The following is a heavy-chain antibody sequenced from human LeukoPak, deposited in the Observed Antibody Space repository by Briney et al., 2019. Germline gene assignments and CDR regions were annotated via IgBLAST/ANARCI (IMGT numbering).Heavy chain of an antibody. J-gene: IGHJ5*02. CDR1: GYTLTELS. CDR3: ATIVDIVVVPAAPPIQNWFDP. CDR2: FDPEDGET. V-gene: IGHV1-24*01. Sequence: EASVTVSCTVSGYTLTELSMHWVRQAPGKGLEWMGGFDPEDGETIYAQKFQGRVTMTEDTSTDTAYMELSSLRSEDTAVYYCATIVDIVVVPAAPPIQNWFDPWGQGTLVTVSS. D-gene: IGHD2-2*01.